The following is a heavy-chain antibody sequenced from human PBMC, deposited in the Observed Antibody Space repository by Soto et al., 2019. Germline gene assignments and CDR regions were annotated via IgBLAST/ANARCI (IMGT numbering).Heavy chain of an antibody. J-gene: IGHJ4*02. CDR1: GGSVSSGSYY. V-gene: IGHV4-61*01. D-gene: IGHD5-18*01. Sequence: QVQLQESGPGLVKPSETLSLTCTVSGGSVSSGSYYWSWIRQPPGKGLEWIGYIYYSGSTNYNPSLKSRVTISVDTSKNQFSLKLSSVTAADTAVYYCARVDTAMPSRLGYFDYWGQGTLVTVSS. CDR3: ARVDTAMPSRLGYFDY. CDR2: IYYSGST.